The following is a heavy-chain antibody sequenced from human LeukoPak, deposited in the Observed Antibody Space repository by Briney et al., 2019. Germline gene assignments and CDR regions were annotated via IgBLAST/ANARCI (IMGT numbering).Heavy chain of an antibody. CDR2: ISYDGSNK. V-gene: IGHV3-30-3*01. Sequence: GGSLRLSCAASGFTFSSYAMHWVRQAPGKGLEWVAVISYDGSNKYYADSVKGRFTISRDNSKNTLYLRMNSLRAEDTAVYYCARGDYGFDYWGQGTLVTVSS. CDR3: ARGDYGFDY. D-gene: IGHD4-17*01. CDR1: GFTFSSYA. J-gene: IGHJ4*02.